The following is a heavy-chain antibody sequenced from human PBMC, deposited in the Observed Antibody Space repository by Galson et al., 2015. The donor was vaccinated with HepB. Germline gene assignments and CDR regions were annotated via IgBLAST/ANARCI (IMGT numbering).Heavy chain of an antibody. CDR2: ISYDGSNK. J-gene: IGHJ5*02. CDR1: GFTFSSYG. Sequence: SLRLSCAASGFTFSSYGMHWVRQAPGKGLEWVAVISYDGSNKYYADSVKGRFTISRDNAKNSLYLQMNSLRAEDTAVYYCARDRVRGVENWFDPWGQGTLVTVSS. D-gene: IGHD3-10*01. V-gene: IGHV3-30*03. CDR3: ARDRVRGVENWFDP.